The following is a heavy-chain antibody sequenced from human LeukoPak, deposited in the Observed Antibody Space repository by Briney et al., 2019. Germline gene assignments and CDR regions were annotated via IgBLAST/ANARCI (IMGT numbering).Heavy chain of an antibody. D-gene: IGHD6-19*01. CDR1: GGSISSGYY. J-gene: IGHJ4*02. CDR2: IYHSGST. V-gene: IGHV4-38-2*02. CDR3: ARHLRAVAGYVDY. Sequence: SETLSLTCTVSGGSISSGYYWGWIRQPPGKGLEWIGSIYHSGSTYYNPSLKSRVTISVDTSKNQFSLKLSSVTAADTAVYYCARHLRAVAGYVDYWGQGTLVTVSS.